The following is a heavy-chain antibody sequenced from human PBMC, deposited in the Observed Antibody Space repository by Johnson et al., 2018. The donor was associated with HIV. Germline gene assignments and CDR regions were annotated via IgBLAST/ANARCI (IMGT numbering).Heavy chain of an antibody. CDR3: ARGMGYFGYYNSDVFDI. V-gene: IGHV3-30*14. D-gene: IGHD3-9*01. J-gene: IGHJ3*02. CDR2: ISYDGTDK. Sequence: QVHLVESGGGVVQPGRSLRLSCVASGFSLGAYAIHWVRQAPGKGLEWVALISYDGTDKFYATSVKGRFTISRDNSKNTLFLQMHSLRAEDTAVYYCARGMGYFGYYNSDVFDIWGQGTMVTVSS. CDR1: GFSLGAYA.